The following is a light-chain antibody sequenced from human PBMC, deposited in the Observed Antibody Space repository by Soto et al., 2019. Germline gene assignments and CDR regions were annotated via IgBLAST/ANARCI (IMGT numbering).Light chain of an antibody. J-gene: IGKJ4*01. V-gene: IGKV3-20*01. CDR2: GAS. Sequence: EIVLTQSPGTLSFASGERATLSSRASQSVSSSYLAWYQQKPGQAPRLLIYGASSRATGIPDRFSGSGSGTDFTLTISRLEPEDFAVYYCQQYGSSPLTFGGGTKVDI. CDR1: QSVSSSY. CDR3: QQYGSSPLT.